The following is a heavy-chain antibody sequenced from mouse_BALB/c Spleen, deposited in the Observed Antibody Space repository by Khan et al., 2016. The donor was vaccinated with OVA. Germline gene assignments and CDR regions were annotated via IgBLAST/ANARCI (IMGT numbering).Heavy chain of an antibody. CDR1: GYSITSGYY. V-gene: IGHV3-6*02. D-gene: IGHD2-1*01. Sequence: EVQLQESGPGLVKPSQSLSLTCSVTGYSITSGYYWSWIRQFPGNRLEWMGYISYDGRNNYNPSLKNRIPITRDPSKKQFFLKLNSVTTEDTATYYCASKSYGKGAYWGQGTLVTVSA. J-gene: IGHJ3*01. CDR3: ASKSYGKGAY. CDR2: ISYDGRN.